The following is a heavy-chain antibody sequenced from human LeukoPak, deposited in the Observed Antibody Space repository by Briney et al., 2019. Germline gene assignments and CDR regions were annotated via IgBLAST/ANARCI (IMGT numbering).Heavy chain of an antibody. J-gene: IGHJ4*02. Sequence: GGSLRLSCAASGFTFSSYSMNWVRQAPGKGLEWVSYISSSSSTIYYADSVKGRFTISRDNAKNSLYLQMNSLRAEDTAVYYCARESLYYYGSGNYWGQGTLVTVSS. V-gene: IGHV3-48*01. CDR1: GFTFSSYS. CDR2: ISSSSSTI. CDR3: ARESLYYYGSGNY. D-gene: IGHD3-10*01.